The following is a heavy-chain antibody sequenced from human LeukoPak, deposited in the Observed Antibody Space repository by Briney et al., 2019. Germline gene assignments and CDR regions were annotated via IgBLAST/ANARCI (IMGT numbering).Heavy chain of an antibody. J-gene: IGHJ4*02. CDR3: ARDSLPDIVATIPEPY. CDR2: ISSSGSTI. Sequence: GGSLRLSCAASGFTFSSYNMNWVRQAPGKGLEWVSYISSSGSTIYYADSVKGRFTISRDNAKNSLYLQMNSLRAEDTAVYYCARDSLPDIVATIPEPYWGQGTLVTVSS. D-gene: IGHD5-12*01. CDR1: GFTFSSYN. V-gene: IGHV3-48*04.